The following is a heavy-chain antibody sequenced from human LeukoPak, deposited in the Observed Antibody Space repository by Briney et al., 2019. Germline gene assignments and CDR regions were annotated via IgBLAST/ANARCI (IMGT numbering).Heavy chain of an antibody. D-gene: IGHD2-2*02. CDR3: ASVGKYLHNWFDP. V-gene: IGHV1-69*05. CDR2: IIPIFGTA. Sequence: GASVKVSCKASGGTFSSYAISWVRQAPGQGLEWMGGIIPIFGTANYAQKFQGRVTITTDESTSTAYMELSSLRSEDTAVYYCASVGKYLHNWFDPWGQGTLVTVSS. J-gene: IGHJ5*02. CDR1: GGTFSSYA.